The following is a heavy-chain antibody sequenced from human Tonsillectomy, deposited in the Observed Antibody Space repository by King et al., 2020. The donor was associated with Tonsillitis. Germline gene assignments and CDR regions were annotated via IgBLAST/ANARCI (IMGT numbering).Heavy chain of an antibody. J-gene: IGHJ3*02. V-gene: IGHV3-11*01. CDR2: ISGSGSTI. CDR1: GFTFSDYC. CDR3: VRVGEDYYDSSEADAFDI. D-gene: IGHD3-22*01. Sequence: VQLVESGGGLVKPGGSLRLSCAASGFTFSDYCMNWIRQAPGKGLEWVSYISGSGSTIYYADSVKGRFTMSRDNAKNSLYLQMNSLRAEDTGVYYCVRVGEDYYDSSEADAFDIWGQGTMVTVSS.